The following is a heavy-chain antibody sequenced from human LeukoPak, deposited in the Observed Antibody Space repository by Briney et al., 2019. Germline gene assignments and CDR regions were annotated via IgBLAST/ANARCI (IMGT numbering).Heavy chain of an antibody. J-gene: IGHJ4*02. CDR1: GFTFSSYA. CDR3: ARDLRYSPTLFDY. Sequence: GRSLRLSCAASGFTFSSYAMHWVRQAPGKGLEWVAVISYDGSNKYYADSVKGRFTISRDNSKNTLYLQMNSLRAEDTAVYYCARDLRYSPTLFDYWGQGTLVTVSS. V-gene: IGHV3-30-3*01. D-gene: IGHD5-18*01. CDR2: ISYDGSNK.